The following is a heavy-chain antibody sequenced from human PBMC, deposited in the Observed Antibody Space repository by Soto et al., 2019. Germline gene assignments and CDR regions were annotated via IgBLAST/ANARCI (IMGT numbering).Heavy chain of an antibody. D-gene: IGHD6-6*01. J-gene: IGHJ6*02. Sequence: GPSVKVSCKASGYTFTSYDINWVRQATGQGLEWLGWMNPNSGNTGYAQKFQGRVTMTRNTSISTAYMELSRLRSDDTAVYYCARDVEYSSSSVNLAYYGMDVWGQGTTVTVSS. CDR1: GYTFTSYD. CDR2: MNPNSGNT. CDR3: ARDVEYSSSSVNLAYYGMDV. V-gene: IGHV1-8*01.